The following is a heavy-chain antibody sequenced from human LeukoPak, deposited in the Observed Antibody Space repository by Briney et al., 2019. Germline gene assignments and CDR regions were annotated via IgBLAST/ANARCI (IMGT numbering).Heavy chain of an antibody. CDR3: AKHYMGSYNNRGLDS. D-gene: IGHD3-10*01. CDR1: GGSISSYY. Sequence: SETLSLTCTVSGGSISSYYWGWIRQPPGKGLEWIGSIYYSGYTYYNPSLEGRVTISVDTSKSQFSLRLSSVTAADTAVYYCAKHYMGSYNNRGLDSWGQGTLVTVSS. V-gene: IGHV4-39*01. J-gene: IGHJ4*02. CDR2: IYYSGYT.